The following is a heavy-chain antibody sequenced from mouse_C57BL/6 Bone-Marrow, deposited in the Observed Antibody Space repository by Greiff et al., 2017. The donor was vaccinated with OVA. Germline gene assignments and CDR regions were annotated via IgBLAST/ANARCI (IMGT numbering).Heavy chain of an antibody. CDR1: GFTFSSYA. Sequence: EVKLVESGGGLVKPGGSLKLSCAASGFTFSSYAMSWVRQTPEKRLEWVATISDGGSYTYYPDNVKGRFTISRDNAKNNLYLQMSHLKSEDTAMYYCAREHDGRGFAYWGQGTLVTVSA. D-gene: IGHD2-3*01. V-gene: IGHV5-4*01. CDR2: ISDGGSYT. CDR3: AREHDGRGFAY. J-gene: IGHJ3*01.